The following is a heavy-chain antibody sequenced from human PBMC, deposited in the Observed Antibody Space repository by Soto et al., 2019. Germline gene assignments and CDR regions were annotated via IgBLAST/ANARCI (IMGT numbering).Heavy chain of an antibody. V-gene: IGHV4-31*03. CDR1: GGSINSGDYF. Sequence: QVQLQESGPGLVKPSQTLSLICTVSGGSINSGDYFWRWIRQHPGKGLEWIGYIHHSGSTYSNPYLKSRVSISVETSQISLQLTSVTAADTAVYYCARNDYASSPYLSRRQHAFDIWGQGTTVIVSS. D-gene: IGHD3-22*01. CDR2: IHHSGST. J-gene: IGHJ3*02. CDR3: ARNDYASSPYLSRRQHAFDI.